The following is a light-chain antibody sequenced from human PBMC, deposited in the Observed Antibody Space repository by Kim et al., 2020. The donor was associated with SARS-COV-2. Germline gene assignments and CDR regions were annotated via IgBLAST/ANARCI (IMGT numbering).Light chain of an antibody. CDR2: GAS. CDR3: QRYSSSSLT. CDR1: QTVSSTY. Sequence: SPGQRATLSCRASQTVSSTYLAWYQQKPGQAPRLLIYGASSRATGIPDRFSGSGSGTDFTLTISRLEPEDFAVYYCQRYSSSSLTFGQGTRLEIK. J-gene: IGKJ5*01. V-gene: IGKV3-20*01.